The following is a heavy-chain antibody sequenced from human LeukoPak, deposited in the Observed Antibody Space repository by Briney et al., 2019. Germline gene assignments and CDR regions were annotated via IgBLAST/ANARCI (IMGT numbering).Heavy chain of an antibody. CDR1: GGTFSSYA. D-gene: IGHD4-11*01. CDR2: IIPIFGTA. CDR3: ARDRTVTDAFDI. Sequence: SVKVSCKAAGGTFSSYAISWVRQAPGQGLEWMGGIIPIFGTANYAQKFQGRVTITADESTSTAYMELSSLRSEDTAVYYCARDRTVTDAFDIWGQGTMVTVSS. J-gene: IGHJ3*02. V-gene: IGHV1-69*13.